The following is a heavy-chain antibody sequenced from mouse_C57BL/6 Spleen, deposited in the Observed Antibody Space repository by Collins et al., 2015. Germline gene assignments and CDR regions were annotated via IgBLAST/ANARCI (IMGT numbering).Heavy chain of an antibody. CDR1: GYTFTDYY. D-gene: IGHD2-3*01. J-gene: IGHJ1*03. CDR2: IYPGSGNT. V-gene: IGHV1-76*01. Sequence: QVQLKQSGAELVRPGASVKLSCKASGYTFTDYYXNWVKQRPGQGLEWIARIYPGSGNTYYNEKFKGKATLTAEKSSSTAYMQLSSLTSEDSAVYFCARGAMRGYFDVWGTGTTVTVS. CDR3: ARGAMRGYFDV.